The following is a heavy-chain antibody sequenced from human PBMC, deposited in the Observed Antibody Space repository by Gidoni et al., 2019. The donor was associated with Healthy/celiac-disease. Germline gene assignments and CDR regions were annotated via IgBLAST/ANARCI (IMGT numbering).Heavy chain of an antibody. CDR3: AKDSSAYDFWSAIGGYGMDV. J-gene: IGHJ6*02. D-gene: IGHD3-3*01. Sequence: WVAVISYDGSNKYYADSVKGRFTISRDNSKNTLYLQMNSLRAEDTAVYYCAKDSSAYDFWSAIGGYGMDVWGQGTTVTVSS. CDR2: ISYDGSNK. V-gene: IGHV3-30*18.